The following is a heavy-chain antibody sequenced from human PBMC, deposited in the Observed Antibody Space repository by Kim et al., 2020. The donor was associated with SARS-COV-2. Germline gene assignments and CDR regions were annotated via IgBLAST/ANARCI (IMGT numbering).Heavy chain of an antibody. D-gene: IGHD3-9*01. J-gene: IGHJ4*02. V-gene: IGHV2-5*01. Sequence: SPSLQSRLTITKDTSKNQVFLTMTNMDPVDTATYYCAHLGDLILTGKEFDYWGQGTLVTVSS. CDR3: AHLGDLILTGKEFDY.